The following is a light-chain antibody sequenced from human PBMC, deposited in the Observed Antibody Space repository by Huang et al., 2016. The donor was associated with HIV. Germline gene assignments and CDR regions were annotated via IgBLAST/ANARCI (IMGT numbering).Light chain of an antibody. Sequence: EIVMTQSPATLSVSPGERATLSCRASQSVSSNLAWYQQKPGQGPRLLIYGASTRATGIPARFSGSGSGTEFTLTISSRQSEDFAVYYCQQYNNWPYTFGQGTKLEIK. CDR3: QQYNNWPYT. CDR1: QSVSSN. CDR2: GAS. J-gene: IGKJ2*01. V-gene: IGKV3-15*01.